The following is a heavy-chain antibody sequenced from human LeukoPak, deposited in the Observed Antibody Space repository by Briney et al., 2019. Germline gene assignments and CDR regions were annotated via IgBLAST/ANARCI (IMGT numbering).Heavy chain of an antibody. Sequence: GGSLRLSCAASGFTFSSYSMNWVRQAPGKGLEWVSSISSSSSYIYYADSVKGRFTISRDNAKNSLYLQINSLRAEDTAVYYCASLGGLSELAAFDIWGQGTMVTVSS. CDR3: ASLGGLSELAAFDI. V-gene: IGHV3-21*01. CDR1: GFTFSSYS. CDR2: ISSSSSYI. J-gene: IGHJ3*02. D-gene: IGHD3-10*01.